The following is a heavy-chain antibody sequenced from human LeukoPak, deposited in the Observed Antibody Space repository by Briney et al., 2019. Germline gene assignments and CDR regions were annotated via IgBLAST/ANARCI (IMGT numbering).Heavy chain of an antibody. J-gene: IGHJ6*03. CDR2: INHSGST. V-gene: IGHV4-38-2*02. Sequence: SETLSLTCTVSGYSISSGYYWGWIRQPPGKGLEWIGTINHSGSTNYNPSLKSRVTISVDTSKNQFSLKLSSVTAADTAVYYCARDLSGYSYGLYYYYYMDVWGKGTTVTVSS. CDR1: GYSISSGYY. D-gene: IGHD5-18*01. CDR3: ARDLSGYSYGLYYYYYMDV.